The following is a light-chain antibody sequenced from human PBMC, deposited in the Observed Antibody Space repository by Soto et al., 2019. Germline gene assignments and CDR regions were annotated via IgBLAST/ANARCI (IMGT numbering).Light chain of an antibody. J-gene: IGKJ1*01. Sequence: EILVTQSPCTLSSSKGERATLSCRASQSVSGSYLAWYQQKPRQTPRLLIYGASTSATGSPDRFIGSGSATNVSLTIISSLHHDDFVYYYCQQYNTYRTFGQGTKVDIK. CDR3: QQYNTYRT. CDR2: GAS. V-gene: IGKV3-20*01. CDR1: QSVSGSY.